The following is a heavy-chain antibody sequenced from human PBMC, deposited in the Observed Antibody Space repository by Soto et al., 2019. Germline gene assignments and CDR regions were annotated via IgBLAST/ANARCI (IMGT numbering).Heavy chain of an antibody. Sequence: PGGSLRLSCAASGFIFSDQYMDWVRQAPGKGLEWVGRIRNKARSYTTDYAASVKGRFTISRDDSKNSLYLQMNSLKTEDTAVYYSSRGAFPIPWGPGTLVNVSS. CDR1: GFIFSDQY. CDR2: IRNKARSYTT. D-gene: IGHD3-9*01. J-gene: IGHJ5*02. CDR3: SRGAFPIP. V-gene: IGHV3-72*01.